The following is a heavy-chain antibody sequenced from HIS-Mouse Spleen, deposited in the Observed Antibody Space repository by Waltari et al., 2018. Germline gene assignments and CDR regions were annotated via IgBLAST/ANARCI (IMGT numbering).Heavy chain of an antibody. V-gene: IGHV4-39*07. CDR2: IYYSGST. Sequence: QLQLQESGPGLVKPSETLSLTCPGSGGSLSSSSYSWGRIRQPPGKGLEWIGSIYYSGSTYYNPSLKSRVTISVDTSKNQFSLKLSSVTAADTAVYYCAREIPYSSSWYDWYFDLWGRGTLVTVSS. CDR3: AREIPYSSSWYDWYFDL. J-gene: IGHJ2*01. CDR1: GGSLSSSSYS. D-gene: IGHD6-13*01.